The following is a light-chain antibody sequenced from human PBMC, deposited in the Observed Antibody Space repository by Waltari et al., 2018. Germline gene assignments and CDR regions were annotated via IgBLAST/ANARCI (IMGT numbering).Light chain of an antibody. J-gene: IGKJ4*01. CDR1: QSVLYSSNNKNY. V-gene: IGKV4-1*01. CDR2: WAS. CDR3: QQYYSTPPA. Sequence: SSQSVLYSSNNKNYLAWYQQKPGQPPKLLIYWASTRESGVPDRFSGSGSGTDFTLTISSLQAEDVAVYYCQQYYSTPPAFGGGTKVGIK.